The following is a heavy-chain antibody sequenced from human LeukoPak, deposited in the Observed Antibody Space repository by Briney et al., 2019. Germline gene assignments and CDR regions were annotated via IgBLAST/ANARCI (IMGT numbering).Heavy chain of an antibody. Sequence: HPGGSLRLSCAASGFTFSSYAMGWVRQAPGKGLEWVSAISATGGSTFYADPVKGRFTISRDNSKNTLYLQMNSVRAEDTAVYYCAKGPLIGWYYFDSWGQGTLVTVSS. CDR3: AKGPLIGWYYFDS. CDR1: GFTFSSYA. CDR2: ISATGGST. D-gene: IGHD2-15*01. J-gene: IGHJ4*02. V-gene: IGHV3-23*01.